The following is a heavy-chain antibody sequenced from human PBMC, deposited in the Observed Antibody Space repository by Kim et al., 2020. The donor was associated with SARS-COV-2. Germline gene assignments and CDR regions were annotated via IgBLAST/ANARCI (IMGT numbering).Heavy chain of an antibody. V-gene: IGHV4-34*01. J-gene: IGHJ2*01. CDR2: INNSGST. D-gene: IGHD2-15*01. CDR1: GGSFSGYY. CDR3: SWDHRAGSLSSATWYF. Sequence: SETLSLTCAVYGGSFSGYYWSWIRQPPGKGLEWIGEINNSGSTNYNPSLKMRDSISVDTTNNKFFLQLSSVTAAATPVYFCSWDHRAGSLSSATWYF.